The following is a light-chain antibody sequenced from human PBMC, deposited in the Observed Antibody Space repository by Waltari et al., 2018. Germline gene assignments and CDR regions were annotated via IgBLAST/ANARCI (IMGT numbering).Light chain of an antibody. CDR2: EDK. CDR3: QVWDRTGDHVI. J-gene: IGLJ2*01. Sequence: YVLPQPPSVSLTPGRTARIPCGGNNIGRTTVHGYQQKPGQAPVLVVYEDKERPSGIPERFSASNAGNTATLTISGVAAGDEADYYCQVWDRTGDHVIFGGGTKLTVL. CDR1: NIGRTT. V-gene: IGLV3-21*03.